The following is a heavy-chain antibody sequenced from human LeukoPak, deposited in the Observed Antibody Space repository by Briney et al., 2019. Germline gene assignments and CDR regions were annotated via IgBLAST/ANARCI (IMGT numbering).Heavy chain of an antibody. D-gene: IGHD6-19*01. J-gene: IGHJ3*02. Sequence: GGSLRLSCAASEFTFSNYAMNWVRQAPGKGLEWVSAISGRGANTYYADSVKGRFTISRDNSKNTLYLQMNSLRAEDTAVSYCAKVRGYSSGWYDDGFDIWGQGTMVTVSS. CDR3: AKVRGYSSGWYDDGFDI. V-gene: IGHV3-23*01. CDR1: EFTFSNYA. CDR2: ISGRGANT.